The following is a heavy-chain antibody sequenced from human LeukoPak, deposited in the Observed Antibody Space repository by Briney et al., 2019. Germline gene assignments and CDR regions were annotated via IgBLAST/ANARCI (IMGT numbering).Heavy chain of an antibody. J-gene: IGHJ6*03. CDR1: GGSSSGNDY. D-gene: IGHD3-22*01. CDR3: ARTPDNHNYYMDV. CDR2: IYYSGST. V-gene: IGHV4-31*03. Sequence: PSETLSLTCTFSGGSSSGNDYWSWIRQHPGKGLEWIGYIYYSGSTYYNPSLKSRVIISVDTSKNQFSLKLDSVTAADTAVYYCARTPDNHNYYMDVWGKGTTVTVSS.